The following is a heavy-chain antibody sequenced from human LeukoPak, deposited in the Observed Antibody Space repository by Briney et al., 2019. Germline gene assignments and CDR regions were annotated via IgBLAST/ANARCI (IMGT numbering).Heavy chain of an antibody. D-gene: IGHD1-26*01. CDR2: INHSGST. Sequence: SETLSLTCTVSGGSISSYYWSWIRQPPGKGLEWIGEINHSGSTNYNPSLKSRVTISVDTSKNQLSLKLSSVTAADTAVYYCARILVGAACFDYWGQGTLVTVSS. V-gene: IGHV4-34*01. J-gene: IGHJ4*02. CDR1: GGSISSYY. CDR3: ARILVGAACFDY.